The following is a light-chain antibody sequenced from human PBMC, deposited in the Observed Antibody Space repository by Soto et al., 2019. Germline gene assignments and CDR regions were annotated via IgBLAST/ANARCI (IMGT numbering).Light chain of an antibody. Sequence: EIVLTQSPGTLSLSPGERATLSCRASQSISSSFLAWYQQKPGQAPRLLFYGASSRATGIPDRFSGSGSGTDFTLTISRLEPEDFAVYYCQQYDNSPCTFGQGTKLEIK. V-gene: IGKV3-20*01. CDR2: GAS. CDR1: QSISSSF. CDR3: QQYDNSPCT. J-gene: IGKJ2*02.